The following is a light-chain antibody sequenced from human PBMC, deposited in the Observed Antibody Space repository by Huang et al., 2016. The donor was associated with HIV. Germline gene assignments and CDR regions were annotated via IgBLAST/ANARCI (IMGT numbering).Light chain of an antibody. CDR2: AAS. Sequence: ETVMTQSPVTLSVSPGDRASLSCRSSQFVSSHLAWYQQKPGQAPRLLIYAASTRATGVPARLRGSGAGTEFTLTISTLQSEDSAVYYCQQYNDFRSTFGPGTRVEIK. CDR1: QFVSSH. CDR3: QQYNDFRST. J-gene: IGKJ3*01. V-gene: IGKV3-15*01.